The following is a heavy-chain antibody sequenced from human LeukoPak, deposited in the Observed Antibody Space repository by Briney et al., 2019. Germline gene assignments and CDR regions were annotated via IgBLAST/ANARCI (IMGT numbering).Heavy chain of an antibody. Sequence: SEALSLTCTVSGGSINSYYWSWIRQPAGKGLEGIGRIYTIGSINYNPSLKSRVTMSVDTSKNQISLKLSSVTAADTAVYYCARGCSGGSCGYLWGRGTLVTVSS. CDR2: IYTIGSI. D-gene: IGHD2-15*01. CDR1: GGSINSYY. J-gene: IGHJ2*01. V-gene: IGHV4-4*07. CDR3: ARGCSGGSCGYL.